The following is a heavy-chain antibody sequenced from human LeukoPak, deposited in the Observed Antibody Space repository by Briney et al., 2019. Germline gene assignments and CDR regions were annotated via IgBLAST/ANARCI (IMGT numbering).Heavy chain of an antibody. CDR2: IIPIFGTA. Sequence: VASVKVSCKASGGTFSSYAISWVRQAPGQGLEWMGGIIPIFGTANYAQKFQGRVTITADESTSTAYMELSSLRSEDTAVYYCAREQSFEHPADCWGQGTLATVSS. CDR1: GGTFSSYA. J-gene: IGHJ4*02. D-gene: IGHD1/OR15-1a*01. CDR3: AREQSFEHPADC. V-gene: IGHV1-69*13.